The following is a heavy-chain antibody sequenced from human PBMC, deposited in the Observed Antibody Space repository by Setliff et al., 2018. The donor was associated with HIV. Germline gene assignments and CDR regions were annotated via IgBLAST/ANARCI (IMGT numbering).Heavy chain of an antibody. D-gene: IGHD6-13*01. V-gene: IGHV3-48*01. CDR1: GFAFSAYS. Sequence: PGGSLRLSCAASGFAFSAYSMHWVRQAPGKGLEWIAYISTESTIIYYADSVKGRFSSSRDNAKNSLYLQMNRLRAEDTAVYYCARPYSTSAWFFDYWGQGTLVTVSS. CDR3: ARPYSTSAWFFDY. CDR2: ISTESTII. J-gene: IGHJ4*02.